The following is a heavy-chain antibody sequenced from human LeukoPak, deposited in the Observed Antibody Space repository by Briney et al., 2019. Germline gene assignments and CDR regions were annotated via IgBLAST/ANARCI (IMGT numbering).Heavy chain of an antibody. J-gene: IGHJ4*02. CDR3: TKDVGVILFDY. CDR2: ISNSDPNT. D-gene: IGHD3-16*01. V-gene: IGHV3-23*01. CDR1: GFTFRDYA. Sequence: GGSLRLSCVVSGFTFRDYAMAWVRQAPGKGLEWVSTISNSDPNTHYADSLKGRFTITRDNSKSTLYLQMNSLRGEDSAIYYCTKDVGVILFDYWGQGTLVTVSS.